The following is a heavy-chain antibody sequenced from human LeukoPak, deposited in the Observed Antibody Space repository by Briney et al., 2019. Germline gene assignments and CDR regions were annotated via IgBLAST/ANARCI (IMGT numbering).Heavy chain of an antibody. CDR3: ASAYYYDTNAYAFDI. CDR1: GGSISSSSYY. D-gene: IGHD3-22*01. J-gene: IGHJ3*02. Sequence: PSETLSLTCTVSGGSISSSSYYWGWIRQPPGKGLEWIGSIYYSGSTYYNPSLKSRVTISVDTSKNQFSLKLSSVTAADTAVYYCASAYYYDTNAYAFDIWGQGTMVTVSS. V-gene: IGHV4-39*01. CDR2: IYYSGST.